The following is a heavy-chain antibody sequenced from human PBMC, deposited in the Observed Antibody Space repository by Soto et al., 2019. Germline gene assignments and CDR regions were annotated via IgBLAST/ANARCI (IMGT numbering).Heavy chain of an antibody. D-gene: IGHD5-12*01. V-gene: IGHV4-31*03. Sequence: QVQLQESGPGLVKPSQTLSLTCTVSGGSISSGGYYWSWIRQHPGKGLEWIGYIYYSGSTYYNPSXXSRVTISVDTXTNMFXXKLSSVTAADTAVYYCARDKRVDSLTFYYYYGMDVWGQGTTVTVSS. CDR2: IYYSGST. CDR3: ARDKRVDSLTFYYYYGMDV. J-gene: IGHJ6*02. CDR1: GGSISSGGYY.